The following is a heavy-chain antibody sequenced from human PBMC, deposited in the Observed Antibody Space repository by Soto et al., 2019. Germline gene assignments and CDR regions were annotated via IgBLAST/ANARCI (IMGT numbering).Heavy chain of an antibody. V-gene: IGHV1-8*01. Sequence: QVQLVQSGAEVKKPGASVKVSCKASGYTFTNYDINWVRQATGQGLEWMGWMNPDSGDTRYAQEFQGRVTMTSDTSISTAYMELSSLRSEDTAVYYCARGRRDYYDSGDWVPLAYWGQGTLVIVSS. CDR2: MNPDSGDT. CDR1: GYTFTNYD. J-gene: IGHJ4*02. D-gene: IGHD3-22*01. CDR3: ARGRRDYYDSGDWVPLAY.